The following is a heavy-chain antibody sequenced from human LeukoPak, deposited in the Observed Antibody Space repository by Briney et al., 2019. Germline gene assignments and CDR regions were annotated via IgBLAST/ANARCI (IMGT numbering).Heavy chain of an antibody. CDR3: ARDSYCSGGSCYLY. J-gene: IGHJ4*02. D-gene: IGHD2-15*01. Sequence: PSETLSLTCTVSGGSISSHYWSWIRQPPGKGLEWIGYIYYSGSTNYNPSLKSRVTISVDTSKNQFSLKLSSVTAADTAVYYCARDSYCSGGSCYLYWGQGTLVTVSS. CDR1: GGSISSHY. CDR2: IYYSGST. V-gene: IGHV4-59*11.